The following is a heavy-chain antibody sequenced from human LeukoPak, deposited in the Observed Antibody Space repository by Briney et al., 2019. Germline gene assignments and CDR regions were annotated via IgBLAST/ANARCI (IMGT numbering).Heavy chain of an antibody. Sequence: VASVKVSCKASGYTFTSYDINWVRHATGQGLEWMGWMNPNSGNTGYAQKFQGRVTMTRNTSISTAYMELSSLRSEDTAVYYCARGVYYDFWSGYFAPANYYMDVWGKGTTVTVSS. CDR2: MNPNSGNT. D-gene: IGHD3-3*01. J-gene: IGHJ6*03. V-gene: IGHV1-8*01. CDR3: ARGVYYDFWSGYFAPANYYMDV. CDR1: GYTFTSYD.